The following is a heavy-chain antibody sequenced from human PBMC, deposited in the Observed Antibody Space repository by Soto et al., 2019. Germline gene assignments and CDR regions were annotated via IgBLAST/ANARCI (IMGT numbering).Heavy chain of an antibody. V-gene: IGHV4-34*01. Sequence: SETLSLTCAVYGGSFSGYYWSWIRQPPGKGLEWIGEINHSGSTNYNPSLKSRVTISVDTSKNQFSLKLSSVTAADTAVYYCARAYDYGGNWFDPWGQGTRVTVS. D-gene: IGHD4-17*01. CDR2: INHSGST. J-gene: IGHJ5*02. CDR3: ARAYDYGGNWFDP. CDR1: GGSFSGYY.